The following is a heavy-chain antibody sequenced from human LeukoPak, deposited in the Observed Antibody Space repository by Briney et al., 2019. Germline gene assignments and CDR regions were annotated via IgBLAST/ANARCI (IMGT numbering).Heavy chain of an antibody. D-gene: IGHD3-10*01. CDR1: GGSTSSSNW. CDR2: IYQSGTT. J-gene: IGHJ4*02. V-gene: IGHV4-4*02. CDR3: ARDLYGSGSYYNY. Sequence: SSDTPSLTCAVSGGSTSSSNWWSWVSQPPGKGLEWIGAIYQSGTTNYNPSRKSRVTISVDKSKNQFSLKLSSVTAADTAVYYCARDLYGSGSYYNYWGQGTLVTVSS.